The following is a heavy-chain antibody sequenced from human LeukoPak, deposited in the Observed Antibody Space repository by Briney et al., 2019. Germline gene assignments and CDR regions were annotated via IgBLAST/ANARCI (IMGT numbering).Heavy chain of an antibody. CDR1: GYTFTSYA. J-gene: IGHJ4*02. CDR2: INAGNGNT. Sequence: ASVKVSCKASGYTFTSYAMHWVRQAPGQRLEWMGWINAGNGNTKYSQKFQDRVTITRDTSASTAYMELSSLRSEDTAVYYCARSGGTSSPIDYWGQGTLVTISS. D-gene: IGHD2-2*01. CDR3: ARSGGTSSPIDY. V-gene: IGHV1-3*01.